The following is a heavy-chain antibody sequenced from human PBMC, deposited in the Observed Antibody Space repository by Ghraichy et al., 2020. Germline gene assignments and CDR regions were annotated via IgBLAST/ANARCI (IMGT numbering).Heavy chain of an antibody. V-gene: IGHV3-7*03. D-gene: IGHD4-11*01. CDR1: GFTFSSYW. J-gene: IGHJ3*02. Sequence: GGSLRLSCAASGFTFSSYWMSWVRQAPGKGLEWVANMNQDGSEKYYVDSVEGRFTISRDNAKNSLYLQMISLRAEDTAVYYCARGGPNNSNYAVDIWGQGTMVTVSS. CDR3: ARGGPNNSNYAVDI. CDR2: MNQDGSEK.